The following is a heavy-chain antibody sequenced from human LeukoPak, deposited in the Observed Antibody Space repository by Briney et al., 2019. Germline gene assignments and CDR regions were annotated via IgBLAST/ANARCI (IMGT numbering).Heavy chain of an antibody. J-gene: IGHJ3*02. CDR2: INAGNGNT. V-gene: IGHV1-3*01. CDR1: GYTFTSYA. CDR3: ARDRTIYCTNGVCPNDAFDI. D-gene: IGHD2-8*01. Sequence: ASVKVSCKASGYTFTSYAMHWVRQAPGQRLEWMGWINAGNGNTKYSQKFQGRVTITRDTSASTAYMELSSLRSGDTAVYYCARDRTIYCTNGVCPNDAFDIWGQGTMVTVSS.